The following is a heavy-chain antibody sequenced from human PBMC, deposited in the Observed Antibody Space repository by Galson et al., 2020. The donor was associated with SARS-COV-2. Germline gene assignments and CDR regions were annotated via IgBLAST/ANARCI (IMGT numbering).Heavy chain of an antibody. CDR3: ARGGYNLNYQYYGMEV. CDR2: ISYDERDK. D-gene: IGHD1-7*01. J-gene: IGHJ6*02. CDR1: AFPFRSHA. V-gene: IGHV3-30*04. Sequence: GGSLRLSCAASAFPFRSHAMFWVRQAPGKGLEWVAFISYDERDKYYADSVKGRFTISRDNSMNTLFLQMNSLRPEDTAVYYCARGGYNLNYQYYGMEVWGQGTTVTVSS.